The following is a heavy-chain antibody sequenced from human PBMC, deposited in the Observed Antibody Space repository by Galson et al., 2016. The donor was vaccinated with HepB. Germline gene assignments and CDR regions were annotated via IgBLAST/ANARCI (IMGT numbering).Heavy chain of an antibody. CDR2: LSFDGNKE. Sequence: SLRLSCAASGFSFNVYAMNWVRHAPGKGLEWVAALSFDGNKEYYAASVKGRFTVSRDTSKSSIFLHMTNLRPEDTAVYYCARPLNRGEIVGPRLAFWGQGTLVAVSS. D-gene: IGHD2-21*01. CDR3: ARPLNRGEIVGPRLAF. V-gene: IGHV3-30-3*01. CDR1: GFSFNVYA. J-gene: IGHJ4*02.